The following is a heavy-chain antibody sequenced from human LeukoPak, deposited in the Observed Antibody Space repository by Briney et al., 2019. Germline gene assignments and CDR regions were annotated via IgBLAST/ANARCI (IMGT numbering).Heavy chain of an antibody. J-gene: IGHJ6*03. D-gene: IGHD7-27*01. Sequence: GGSLRLSCAASGFTFSSYAMTWVRQAPGKGLEWVSGISGSGGNTYYTDSVRGRLSISRDNSKNTLYLQVNSLRAEDTAVYYCARCNWAWARKSNYYYYMDVWGKGTTVTISS. CDR2: ISGSGGNT. V-gene: IGHV3-23*01. CDR3: ARCNWAWARKSNYYYYMDV. CDR1: GFTFSSYA.